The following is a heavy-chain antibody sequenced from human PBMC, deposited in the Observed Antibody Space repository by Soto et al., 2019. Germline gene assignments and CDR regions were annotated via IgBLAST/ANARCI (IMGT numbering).Heavy chain of an antibody. CDR1: GGSISSGGYY. V-gene: IGHV4-31*03. J-gene: IGHJ4*02. CDR2: IYYSGTT. Sequence: QVQLQESGPGLVKPSQTLSLTCTVSGGSISSGGYYWSGIRQHPGKGLEWIGYIYYSGTTYYNPSLKSRVTISVDTSKNQFSLKLSSVTAADTALYYCARKGDGTLHDYWGQGTLVTVSS. CDR3: ARKGDGTLHDY.